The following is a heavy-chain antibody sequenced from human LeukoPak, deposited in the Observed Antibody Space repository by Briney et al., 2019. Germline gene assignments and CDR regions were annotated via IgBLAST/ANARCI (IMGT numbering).Heavy chain of an antibody. CDR1: GYTFTSYG. CDR3: ARDPWYSSSSYAFDI. CDR2: ISAYNGNT. V-gene: IGHV1-18*01. J-gene: IGHJ3*02. Sequence: ASVKVSCKASGYTFTSYGISWVRQAPGQGLEWMGWISAYNGNTNYAQKLQGRVTMTTDTSTSTAYMELRSLRSDDTAVYYCARDPWYSSSSYAFDIWGQGTMVTVSS. D-gene: IGHD6-13*01.